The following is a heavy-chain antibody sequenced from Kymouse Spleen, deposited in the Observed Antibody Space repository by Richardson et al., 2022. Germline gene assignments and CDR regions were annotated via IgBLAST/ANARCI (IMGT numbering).Heavy chain of an antibody. Sequence: EVQLVESGGGLVQPGRSLRLSCAASGFTFDDYAMHWVRQAPGKGLEWVSGISWNSGSIGYADSVKGRFTISRDNAKNSLYLQMNSLRAEDTALYYCAKDMGYSRGFDPWGQGTLVTVSS. J-gene: IGHJ5*02. CDR1: GFTFDDYA. CDR3: AKDMGYSRGFDP. D-gene: IGHD6-13*01,IGHD6-19*01,IGHD6-25*01. V-gene: IGHV3-9*01. CDR2: ISWNSGSI.